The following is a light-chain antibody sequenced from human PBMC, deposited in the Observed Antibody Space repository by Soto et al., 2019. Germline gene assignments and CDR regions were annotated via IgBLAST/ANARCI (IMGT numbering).Light chain of an antibody. CDR3: QPYGSSPIT. V-gene: IGKV3-20*01. CDR1: QSVSSGY. CDR2: VAS. Sequence: EIVLTQSPGTLSLSPGERATLSCRASQSVSSGYLAWYQQKPGRAPRLLIDVASKSATGIPDRISGSGSGTDFPPTISKLEAEDFAVYYRQPYGSSPITFGQGTRLEIK. J-gene: IGKJ5*01.